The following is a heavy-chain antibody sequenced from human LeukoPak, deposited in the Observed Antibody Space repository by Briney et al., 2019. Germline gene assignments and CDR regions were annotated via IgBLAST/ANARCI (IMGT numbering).Heavy chain of an antibody. D-gene: IGHD3-10*01. V-gene: IGHV3-21*01. CDR1: GFTFSSYS. J-gene: IGHJ4*02. Sequence: GGSLRLXCAASGFTFSSYSMNWVRQAPGKGLEWVSPISSSSSYIYYADSVKGRFTISRDNAKNSLYLQMNSLRAEDTAVYYCARDYYGSGSYDYWGQGTLVTVSS. CDR2: ISSSSSYI. CDR3: ARDYYGSGSYDY.